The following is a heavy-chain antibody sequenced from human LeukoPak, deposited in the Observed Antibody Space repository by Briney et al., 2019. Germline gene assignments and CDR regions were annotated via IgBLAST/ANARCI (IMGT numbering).Heavy chain of an antibody. CDR2: IDHSGST. CDR3: ARGPDPVVVAASAEYFQH. CDR1: GGSFSGYY. Sequence: PSETLSLTCAVYGGSFSGYYWSWIRQPPGKGLEWIGEIDHSGSTNYNPSLKSRVTISVDTSKNQFSLKLSSVTAADTAVYYCARGPDPVVVAASAEYFQHWGQGTLVTVSS. V-gene: IGHV4-34*01. J-gene: IGHJ1*01. D-gene: IGHD2-15*01.